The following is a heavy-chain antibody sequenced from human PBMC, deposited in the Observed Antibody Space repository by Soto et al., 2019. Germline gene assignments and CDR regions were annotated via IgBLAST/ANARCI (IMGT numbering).Heavy chain of an antibody. D-gene: IGHD1-26*01. Sequence: QVQLVQSGAEVKKPGSSVKVSCKASGGTFSSYAISWVRQAPGQGLEWMGGIIPIFGTANYAQKFLGRVTITADESTSTAYMELSRLRSEDTAGYYCAGRVKPRYYYGMDVWGQGTTGTVAS. J-gene: IGHJ6*02. CDR1: GGTFSSYA. CDR2: IIPIFGTA. CDR3: AGRVKPRYYYGMDV. V-gene: IGHV1-69*12.